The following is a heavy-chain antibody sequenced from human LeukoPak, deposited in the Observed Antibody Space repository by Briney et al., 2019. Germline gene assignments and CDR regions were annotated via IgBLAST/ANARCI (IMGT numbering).Heavy chain of an antibody. D-gene: IGHD2-2*01. Sequence: GASAKVSCKASGYTFTSYGISWVRQAPGQGLEWMGWISAHNGNTNYAQKLQGRVTMTTDTSTSTAYMELRSLRSDDTAVYYCARDYYCSSTSCPFIRRYYYGMDVWGQGTTVTVSS. CDR3: ARDYYCSSTSCPFIRRYYYGMDV. V-gene: IGHV1-18*01. CDR2: ISAHNGNT. J-gene: IGHJ6*02. CDR1: GYTFTSYG.